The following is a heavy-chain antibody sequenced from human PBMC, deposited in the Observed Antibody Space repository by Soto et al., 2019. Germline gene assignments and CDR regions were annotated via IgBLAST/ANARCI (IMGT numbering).Heavy chain of an antibody. J-gene: IGHJ4*02. Sequence: QVQLVQSGAEEKKPGASVKVSCKASGYTFTGYAMHWVRQAPGQRLEWMGWINAGNGNTKYSQKFQGRVTITRDTSARQAYMELSSLRSEDTAVYYCASAVAVPADFDYWGQGTLVTVSS. CDR1: GYTFTGYA. V-gene: IGHV1-3*05. D-gene: IGHD6-19*01. CDR3: ASAVAVPADFDY. CDR2: INAGNGNT.